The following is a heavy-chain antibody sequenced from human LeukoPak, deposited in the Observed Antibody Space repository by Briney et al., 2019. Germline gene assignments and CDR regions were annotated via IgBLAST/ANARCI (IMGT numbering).Heavy chain of an antibody. CDR1: GFTLSSYA. D-gene: IGHD4-17*01. J-gene: IGHJ6*02. CDR2: ISGSGGST. CDR3: ASPPSTVTTRYYGMDV. V-gene: IGHV3-23*01. Sequence: GGSLRLSCAASGFTLSSYAMSWVRQAPGKGLEWVSAISGSGGSTYYADSVKGRFTTSRDNSKNTLYLQMNSLRAEDTAVYYCASPPSTVTTRYYGMDVWGQGTTVTVSS.